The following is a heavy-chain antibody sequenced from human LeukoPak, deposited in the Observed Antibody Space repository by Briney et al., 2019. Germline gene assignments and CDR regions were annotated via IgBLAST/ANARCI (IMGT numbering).Heavy chain of an antibody. CDR3: ARDSPPGIVATILSS. J-gene: IGHJ5*02. CDR1: GYTFTSYY. D-gene: IGHD5-12*01. Sequence: ASVKVSCKASGYTFTSYYMHWVRQAPGQGLEWMGIINPSGGSTSYAQKFQGRVTMTRDTSTSTVYMELSSLRSEDTAVYYCARDSPPGIVATILSSWGQGTLVTVSS. V-gene: IGHV1-46*01. CDR2: INPSGGST.